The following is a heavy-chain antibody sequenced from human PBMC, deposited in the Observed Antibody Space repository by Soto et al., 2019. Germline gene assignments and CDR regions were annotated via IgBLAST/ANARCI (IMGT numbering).Heavy chain of an antibody. CDR1: GFSFSIHA. D-gene: IGHD3-22*01. Sequence: QVELVESGGGVVKSGGSLRLSCAAPGFSFSIHALHWIRQAPGEGLEWVAVMSPNGDNQYYADSVKGRFTISRDTSKSTLSLQMTSLRPDDTAVYYCASGAAFYYDTSRYWGQGTLVTVSS. J-gene: IGHJ4*02. V-gene: IGHV3-30-3*01. CDR3: ASGAAFYYDTSRY. CDR2: MSPNGDNQ.